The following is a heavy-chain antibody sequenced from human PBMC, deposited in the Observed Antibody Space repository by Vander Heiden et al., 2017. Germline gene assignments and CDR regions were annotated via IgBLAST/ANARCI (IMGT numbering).Heavy chain of an antibody. Sequence: QVQLQESGPGLVKPSETLSLTCTVPGGSVNNYYWSWLRQPPGKGLEWIGFIYSSGSTNYIPSLKSRITISLDTSKNQFSLKLSSVTAADTAVYFCARGFSGYTFDSWGQGTLVTVSS. D-gene: IGHD5-12*01. V-gene: IGHV4-59*02. CDR2: IYSSGST. J-gene: IGHJ4*02. CDR1: GGSVNNYY. CDR3: ARGFSGYTFDS.